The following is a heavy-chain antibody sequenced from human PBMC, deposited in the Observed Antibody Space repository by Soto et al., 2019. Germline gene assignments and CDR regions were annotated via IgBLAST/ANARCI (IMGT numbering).Heavy chain of an antibody. D-gene: IGHD3-10*01. J-gene: IGHJ6*02. Sequence: ETRSLTGADDGGCLSGYYWSWIRQPPGKGLELIGEINHSGSTNYNPSLKSRVTISVDTSKNQFSLKLSSVTAAETAVYYCARGWGYYGSGSYVPYYYYVMDVWGQGTTVTVPS. CDR1: GGCLSGYY. V-gene: IGHV4-34*01. CDR3: ARGWGYYGSGSYVPYYYYVMDV. CDR2: INHSGST.